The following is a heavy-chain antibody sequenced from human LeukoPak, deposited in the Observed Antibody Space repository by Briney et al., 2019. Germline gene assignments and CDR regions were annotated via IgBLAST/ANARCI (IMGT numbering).Heavy chain of an antibody. CDR1: GFTFSSYA. J-gene: IGHJ3*02. D-gene: IGHD1-26*01. V-gene: IGHV3-23*01. CDR2: ISGSGGST. Sequence: GGSLRLSCAASGFTFSSYAMSWVRQAPGKGLEWVSAISGSGGSTYYADSVKGRFTISRDNAKNSLYLQMNSLRAEDTAVYYCARDGSGSYPLLAFDIWGQGTMVTVSS. CDR3: ARDGSGSYPLLAFDI.